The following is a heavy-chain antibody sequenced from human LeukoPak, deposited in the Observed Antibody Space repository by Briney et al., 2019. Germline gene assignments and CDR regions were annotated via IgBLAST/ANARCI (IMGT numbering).Heavy chain of an antibody. CDR3: VREVDGYSFADL. V-gene: IGHV3-23*01. CDR1: GFTFGNYA. D-gene: IGHD5-24*01. J-gene: IGHJ2*01. Sequence: GGSLRLSCVASGFTFGNYAMSWVRQAPGKGLEWVSAINGGRTYYEDSVRGRFTISRDNSKNTLYLQMNFLRVEDTAVYFCVREVDGYSFADLWAVAPWSLSPQ. CDR2: INGGRT.